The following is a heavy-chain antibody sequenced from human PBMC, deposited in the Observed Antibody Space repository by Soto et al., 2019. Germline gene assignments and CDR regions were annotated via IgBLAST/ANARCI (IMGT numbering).Heavy chain of an antibody. CDR3: ARERDDIVAPSHWFDP. V-gene: IGHV3-33*01. D-gene: IGHD5-12*01. CDR2: IWYDGSNK. Sequence: QVQLVESGGGVVQPGRSLRLSCAASGFTFSSYGMHWVRQAPGKGLEWVAVIWYDGSNKYYADSVKGRFTISRDNSKNTLYLPMNSPRAEDTAVYYCARERDDIVAPSHWFDPWGQGTLVTVSS. CDR1: GFTFSSYG. J-gene: IGHJ5*02.